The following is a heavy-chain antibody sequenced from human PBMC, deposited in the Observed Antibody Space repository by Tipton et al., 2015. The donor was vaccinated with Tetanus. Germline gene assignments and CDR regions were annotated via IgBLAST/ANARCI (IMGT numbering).Heavy chain of an antibody. D-gene: IGHD5-24*01. V-gene: IGHV4-34*01. Sequence: TLSLTSTVSGGSFSLYYWNWVRQSPGKGLEWIGEISHSGSSSYSPSLKSRVTISVDTSKNQFSLSLRSVAAAVTAVYYCARGGRDAYNNPLGAFDVWGRGTTVTVSS. CDR3: ARGGRDAYNNPLGAFDV. CDR1: GGSFSLYY. J-gene: IGHJ3*01. CDR2: ISHSGSS.